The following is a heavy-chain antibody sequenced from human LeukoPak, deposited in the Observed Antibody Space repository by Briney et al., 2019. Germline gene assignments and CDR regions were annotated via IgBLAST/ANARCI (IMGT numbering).Heavy chain of an antibody. J-gene: IGHJ4*02. CDR1: GGTFSSYA. CDR3: ARSGEPYYYGSGSYYNLDY. V-gene: IGHV1-69*06. D-gene: IGHD3-10*01. Sequence: GASVKVSCKASGGTFSSYAISWVRQAPGQGLEWMGGIIPIFGTANYAQKFQGRVTITADKSTSTAYMEPSSLRSEDTAVYYCARSGEPYYYGSGSYYNLDYWGQGTLVTVSS. CDR2: IIPIFGTA.